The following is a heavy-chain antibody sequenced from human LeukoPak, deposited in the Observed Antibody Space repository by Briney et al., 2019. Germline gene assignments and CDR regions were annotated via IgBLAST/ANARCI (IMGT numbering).Heavy chain of an antibody. D-gene: IGHD5-18*01. CDR1: GYIFTSYW. Sequence: GEALKISXKGSGYIFTSYWIGWVRQMPGKGLEWMGIISPGDSDTKYSPSLQGHVTISADPSISTSYLQWRSVKDPDTAMYYCARAGQPGGYRYDGQSRYYHYCYMDVWGKGTTVTVSS. J-gene: IGHJ6*03. CDR2: ISPGDSDT. V-gene: IGHV5-51*01. CDR3: ARAGQPGGYRYDGQSRYYHYCYMDV.